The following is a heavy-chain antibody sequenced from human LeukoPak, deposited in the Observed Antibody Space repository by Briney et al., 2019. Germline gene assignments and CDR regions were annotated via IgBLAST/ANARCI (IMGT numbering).Heavy chain of an antibody. V-gene: IGHV3-21*01. Sequence: GGSLRLSCAASGFTLSSYSMNWVRQAPGKGLEWVSSISSSSSYIYYADSVKGRFIISRDNAKNSLYLQMNSLRAEDTAVYYCARASPQWLVVFDFDYWGQGTLVTVSS. CDR1: GFTLSSYS. J-gene: IGHJ4*02. CDR3: ARASPQWLVVFDFDY. CDR2: ISSSSSYI. D-gene: IGHD6-19*01.